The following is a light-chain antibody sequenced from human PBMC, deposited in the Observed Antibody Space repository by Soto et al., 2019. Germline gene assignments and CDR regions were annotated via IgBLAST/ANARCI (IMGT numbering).Light chain of an antibody. Sequence: EIVLTQSPATLSVSPGERATLSCRASQSVSGDLAWYHHKPGQAPRLLIYDASARALDIPDRFAGSGSGTEFTLTISSLQSEDFAVYFCQQYNSWPITFGQWTRLEIK. CDR3: QQYNSWPIT. V-gene: IGKV3-15*01. CDR2: DAS. CDR1: QSVSGD. J-gene: IGKJ5*01.